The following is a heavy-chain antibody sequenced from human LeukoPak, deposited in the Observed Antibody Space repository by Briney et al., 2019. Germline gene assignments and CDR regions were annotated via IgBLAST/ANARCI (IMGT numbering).Heavy chain of an antibody. V-gene: IGHV5-51*01. CDR1: GYSFTTYW. Sequence: GESLKISCKGSGYSFTTYWIGWVRQMPGKGLEWMGIIYPGDSDTRYSPSFQGQVTISADKSISTAYLQWSSLKASDTAMYYCASPPYYDILTANLPAFDIWGQGTMVTVSS. J-gene: IGHJ3*02. CDR3: ASPPYYDILTANLPAFDI. CDR2: IYPGDSDT. D-gene: IGHD3-9*01.